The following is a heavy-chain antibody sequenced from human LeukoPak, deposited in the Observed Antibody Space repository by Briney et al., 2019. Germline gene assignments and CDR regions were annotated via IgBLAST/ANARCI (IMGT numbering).Heavy chain of an antibody. V-gene: IGHV3-23*01. D-gene: IGHD6-25*01. CDR3: ARDRAAFNS. CDR1: GFTFSSFP. Sequence: GGSLRLSCAASGFTFSSFPMSWVRQAPGKGLQWVSGITGRGGNTYYADSVEGRFTISRDNSKNTLSLQMDSLRAEDTAVYYCARDRAAFNSWGQGTLVTVSS. CDR2: ITGRGGNT. J-gene: IGHJ4*02.